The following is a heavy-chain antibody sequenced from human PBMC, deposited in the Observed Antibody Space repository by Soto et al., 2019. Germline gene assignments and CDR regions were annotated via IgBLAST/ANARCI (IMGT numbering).Heavy chain of an antibody. CDR3: ARDVTRTQSCTNGVCYYHYYDMDV. CDR1: GYTFTDYY. V-gene: IGHV1-2*02. Sequence: ASVNVSCKASGYTFTDYYVHWVRQAPGQGLEWMGWINPNSGGTKTAQKFQGRVTVTRDTSISTAYMDLSRLRSDDTAVYYCARDVTRTQSCTNGVCYYHYYDMDVWGQGTMVNVSS. CDR2: INPNSGGT. D-gene: IGHD2-8*01. J-gene: IGHJ6*02.